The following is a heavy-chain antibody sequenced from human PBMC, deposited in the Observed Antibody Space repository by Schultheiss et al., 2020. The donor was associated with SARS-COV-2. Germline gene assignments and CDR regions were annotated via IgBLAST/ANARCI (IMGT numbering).Heavy chain of an antibody. J-gene: IGHJ4*02. D-gene: IGHD4-11*01. CDR3: AADAPDYSNYGPHFDY. CDR1: GYTFTSYA. V-gene: IGHV1-3*02. Sequence: ASVKVSCKASGYTFTSYAMHWVRQAPGQRLEWMGWSNAGNGNTKYSQEFQGRVTITRDMSTSTAYMELSSLRSEDTAVYYCAADAPDYSNYGPHFDYWGQGTLVTVSS. CDR2: SNAGNGNT.